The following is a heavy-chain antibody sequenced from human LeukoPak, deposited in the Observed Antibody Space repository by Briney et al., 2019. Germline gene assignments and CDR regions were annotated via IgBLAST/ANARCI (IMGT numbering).Heavy chain of an antibody. CDR3: ARGPVSSHGMDV. CDR2: KNPNSGRT. CDR1: GYTFTSYD. J-gene: IGHJ6*02. Sequence: VASVKVSCKASGYTFTSYDINWVRQATGQGLVWMGFKNPNSGRTGFAQKFQGRFTMTTDTSISTAYMELSSLTSEDTAVYYCARGPVSSHGMDVWGQGTTVTVSS. V-gene: IGHV1-8*01.